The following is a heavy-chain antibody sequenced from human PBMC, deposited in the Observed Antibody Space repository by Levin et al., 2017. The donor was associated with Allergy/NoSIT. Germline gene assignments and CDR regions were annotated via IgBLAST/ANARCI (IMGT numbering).Heavy chain of an antibody. J-gene: IGHJ4*02. D-gene: IGHD3-3*01. Sequence: SCAASGFTFSSYAMHWVRQAPGKGLEWVAVISYDGSNKYYADSVKGRFTISRDNSKNTLYLQMNSLRAEDTAVYYCARDPDFWSGFLFDYWGQGTLVTVSS. CDR3: ARDPDFWSGFLFDY. V-gene: IGHV3-30*04. CDR2: ISYDGSNK. CDR1: GFTFSSYA.